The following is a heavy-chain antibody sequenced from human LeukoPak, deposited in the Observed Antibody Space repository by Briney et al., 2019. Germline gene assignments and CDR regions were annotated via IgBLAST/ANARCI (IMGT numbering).Heavy chain of an antibody. J-gene: IGHJ4*02. V-gene: IGHV1-8*01. CDR3: ARGLRAFDWLSQVLGY. Sequence: ASVKVSCKASGYTFTNYDINWVRQAAGQGLEWMGWMSPNSGNIGYAQKFQGRVTMTRDTSISTAYMELSSLRSDDTAVYFCARGLRAFDWLSQVLGYWGQGTLVTVSS. D-gene: IGHD3-9*01. CDR2: MSPNSGNI. CDR1: GYTFTNYD.